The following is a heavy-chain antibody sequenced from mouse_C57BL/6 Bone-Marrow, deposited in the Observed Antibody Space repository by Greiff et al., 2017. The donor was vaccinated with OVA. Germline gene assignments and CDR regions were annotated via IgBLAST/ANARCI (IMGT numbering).Heavy chain of an antibody. V-gene: IGHV1-50*01. CDR1: GYTFTSYW. CDR3: ARNNYLRAMDY. Sequence: QVHVKQPGAELVKPGASVKLSCKASGYTFTSYWMQWVKQRPGQGLEWIGEIDPSDSYTNYNQKFKGKATLTVDTSSSTAYMQLSSLTSEDSAVYYCARNNYLRAMDYWGQGTSVTVSS. CDR2: IDPSDSYT. D-gene: IGHD1-3*01. J-gene: IGHJ4*01.